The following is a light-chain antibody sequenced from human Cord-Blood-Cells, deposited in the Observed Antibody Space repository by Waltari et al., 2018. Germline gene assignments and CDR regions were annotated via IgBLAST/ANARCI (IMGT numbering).Light chain of an antibody. CDR1: SSDVGSYTL. CDR3: CSYAGSSTVV. Sequence: SALTQPASVPGSPGQSITLSCPGTSSDVGSYTLVPWYQQHPGKAPKLMIYEGSKRPSGVSNRFSGSKSGNTASLTISGLQAEDEADYYCCSYAGSSTVVFGGGTKLTVL. V-gene: IGLV2-23*01. CDR2: EGS. J-gene: IGLJ2*01.